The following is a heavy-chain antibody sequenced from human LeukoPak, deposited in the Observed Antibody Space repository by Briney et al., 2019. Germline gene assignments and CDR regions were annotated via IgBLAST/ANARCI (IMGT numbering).Heavy chain of an antibody. Sequence: GGSLRLSCTVSGFTVSSNSMSWVRQAPGKGLEWVSFIYTTGRTHDSDSVKGRFTISRDSSKNTLYLQMNSLRAEDTAVYYCAKDWSSGYDLFYWGQGTLVTVSS. V-gene: IGHV3-66*03. CDR1: GFTVSSNS. D-gene: IGHD5-12*01. CDR2: IYTTGRT. CDR3: AKDWSSGYDLFY. J-gene: IGHJ4*02.